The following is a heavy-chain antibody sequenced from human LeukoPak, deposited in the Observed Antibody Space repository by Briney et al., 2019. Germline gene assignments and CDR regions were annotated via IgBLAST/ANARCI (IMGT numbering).Heavy chain of an antibody. CDR3: AILAVAGTSVAFDI. CDR1: GFTLSSYA. V-gene: IGHV3-23*01. Sequence: GGSLRLSCAASGFTLSSYAMSWVRQGPGKGLEWVSAISVSGNTYHADSVKGRFTISRDNAKNSLYLQINSLRAEDTAVYYCAILAVAGTSVAFDIWGQGTMVTVSS. D-gene: IGHD6-19*01. J-gene: IGHJ3*02. CDR2: ISVSGNT.